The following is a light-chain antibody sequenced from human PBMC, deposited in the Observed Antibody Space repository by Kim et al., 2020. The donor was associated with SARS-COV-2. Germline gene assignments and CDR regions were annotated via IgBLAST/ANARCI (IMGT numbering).Light chain of an antibody. V-gene: IGLV1-44*01. CDR1: SSNIGINA. CDR3: ATWDDSLDGVI. CDR2: SNN. Sequence: GQRVTISCSGSSSNIGINAVNWYLQLPGTAPKLLIYSNNQRPSGVPDRFSGSKSGTSASLAISGLQSEDEADYYCATWDDSLDGVIFGGGTQLTVL. J-gene: IGLJ2*01.